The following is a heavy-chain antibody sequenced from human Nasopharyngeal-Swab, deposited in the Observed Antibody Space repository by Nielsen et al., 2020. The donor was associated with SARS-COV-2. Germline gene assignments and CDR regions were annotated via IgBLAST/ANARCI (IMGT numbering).Heavy chain of an antibody. D-gene: IGHD3-10*01. V-gene: IGHV1-46*01. CDR1: GYKFTSYY. J-gene: IGHJ4*02. Sequence: ASVKVSCKASGYKFTSYYIHWVRQAPGQGLEWMGVINPSIYSTTYAQKFQGRVSMTRDTSTSTVYMEVSSLTSEDTAMYLCARDFYGSGTYYFDYWGQGTLVTVSS. CDR2: INPSIYST. CDR3: ARDFYGSGTYYFDY.